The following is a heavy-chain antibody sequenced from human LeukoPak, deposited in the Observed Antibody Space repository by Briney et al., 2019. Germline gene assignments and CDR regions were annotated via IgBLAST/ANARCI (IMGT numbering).Heavy chain of an antibody. CDR1: GGSFSNYY. J-gene: IGHJ6*04. CDR3: ARIRLRGPYYYGMDV. D-gene: IGHD4-17*01. CDR2: INHSGST. V-gene: IGHV4-34*01. Sequence: SETLSLTCAVYGGSFSNYYWSWIRQPPGKGLEWIGEINHSGSTNYNPSLKSRVTISVDRSKNQFSLKLSSVTAADTAVYYCARIRLRGPYYYGMDVWGKGTTVTVSS.